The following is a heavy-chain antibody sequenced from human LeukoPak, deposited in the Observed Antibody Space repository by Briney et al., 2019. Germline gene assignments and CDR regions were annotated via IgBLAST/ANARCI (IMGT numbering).Heavy chain of an antibody. J-gene: IGHJ5*02. CDR3: ASSTQLWPNWFDP. V-gene: IGHV4-59*01. D-gene: IGHD3-10*01. Sequence: SETLSLTCTVSGGSISSYYWSWIRQLPGKGLEWIGYIYYSGSTNYNPSLKSRVTISVDTSKNQFSLKLGSVTAADTAVYYCASSTQLWPNWFDPWGQGTLVTVSS. CDR2: IYYSGST. CDR1: GGSISSYY.